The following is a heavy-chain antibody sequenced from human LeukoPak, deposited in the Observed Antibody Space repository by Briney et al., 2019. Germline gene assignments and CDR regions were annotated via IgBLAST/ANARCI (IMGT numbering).Heavy chain of an antibody. CDR3: AKPPGSGSYPLYREGY. V-gene: IGHV3-23*01. D-gene: IGHD1-26*01. Sequence: PGGSLRLSCAASGFTFSSYAMSWVRQAPGKGLEWVSAISGSGGSTYYADSVKGRFTISRDNSKNTLYLQMNSLRAEDTAVYYCAKPPGSGSYPLYREGYWGQGTLVTVSS. CDR2: ISGSGGST. J-gene: IGHJ4*02. CDR1: GFTFSSYA.